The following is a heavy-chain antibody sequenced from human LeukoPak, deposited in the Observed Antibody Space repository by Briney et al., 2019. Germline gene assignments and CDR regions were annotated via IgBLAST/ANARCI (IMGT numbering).Heavy chain of an antibody. D-gene: IGHD3-16*02. CDR1: GFTFSNAW. CDR2: IKEDGSEE. V-gene: IGHV3-7*01. J-gene: IGHJ4*02. CDR3: ARVERLGDRTGYRPPDY. Sequence: GGSLRLSCAASGFTFSNAWMSWVRQAPGKGPEWVANIKEDGSEENYLDSVKGRFTISRDNDRNALYLQMDSLRVEDMAIYHCARVERLGDRTGYRPPDYWGQGTLVIVSS.